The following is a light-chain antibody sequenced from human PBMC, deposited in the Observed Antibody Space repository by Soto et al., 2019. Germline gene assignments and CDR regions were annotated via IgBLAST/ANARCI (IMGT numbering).Light chain of an antibody. Sequence: DLQMTQYPSTLSASVGDRITMTCRVSKSISNWLAWSQQKPGKAPKVLVYDASTLERGVPSRFTGSGSGTEFTLTVSSRQPEDSATYYCQQHNSSPWRFGQGTRVEIK. CDR1: KSISNW. J-gene: IGKJ1*01. CDR2: DAS. V-gene: IGKV1-5*01. CDR3: QQHNSSPWR.